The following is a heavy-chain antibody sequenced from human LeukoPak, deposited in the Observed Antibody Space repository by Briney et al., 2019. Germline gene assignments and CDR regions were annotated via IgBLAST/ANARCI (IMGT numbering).Heavy chain of an antibody. CDR3: ARGWGPVGGFDY. V-gene: IGHV1-69*13. CDR2: VLPIFGTA. J-gene: IGHJ4*02. CDR1: GGTVSSYV. Sequence: ASVKVSCKASGGTVSSYVISWVRQAPGQGLEWMGGVLPIFGTAIYAQKWQGRVTITADESTSTAYMELSSLRSEDTAVYYCARGWGPVGGFDYWGQGTLVTVSS. D-gene: IGHD3-16*01.